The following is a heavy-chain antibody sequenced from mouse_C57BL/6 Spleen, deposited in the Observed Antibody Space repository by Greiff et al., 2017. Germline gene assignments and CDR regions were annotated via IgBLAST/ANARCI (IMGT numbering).Heavy chain of an antibody. V-gene: IGHV1-80*01. CDR3: ARTLYDYDDY. D-gene: IGHD2-4*01. J-gene: IGHJ2*01. CDR1: GYAFSSYW. CDR2: IYPGDGDT. Sequence: VQLVESGAELVKPGASVKISCKASGYAFSSYWMNWVKQRPGKGLEWIGQIYPGDGDTNYNGKFKGKATLTADKSSSTAYMQLSSLTSEDSAVYFCARTLYDYDDYWGQGTTLTVSS.